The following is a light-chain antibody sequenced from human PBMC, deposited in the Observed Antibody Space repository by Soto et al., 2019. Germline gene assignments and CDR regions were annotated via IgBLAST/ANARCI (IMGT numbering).Light chain of an antibody. V-gene: IGLV2-23*02. CDR3: CSSGGSPTYV. CDR1: SSNAGSYKL. Sequence: QSVLTQPASVSGSPGQSITISCTGTSSNAGSYKLVSWYQQHPGKAPKLMIFEVNKRPSGVSNRFSGSKSGNMASLTISGLKVEDEADYYCCSSGGSPTYVFGTGTKVTVL. J-gene: IGLJ1*01. CDR2: EVN.